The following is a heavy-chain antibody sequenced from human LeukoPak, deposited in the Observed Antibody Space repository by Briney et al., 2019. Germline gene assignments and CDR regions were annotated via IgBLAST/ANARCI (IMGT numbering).Heavy chain of an antibody. CDR1: GGSISSYY. D-gene: IGHD1-26*01. CDR2: IYYSGST. V-gene: IGHV4-59*01. J-gene: IGHJ5*02. CDR3: ARDGVGGGFDP. Sequence: PSETLSLTCTVSGGSISSYYWSWFRQPPGKGLEWIGYIYYSGSTNYNPSLKSRVTISVDTSKNQFSLKLSSVTAADTAVYYCARDGVGGGFDPWGQGTLVTVSS.